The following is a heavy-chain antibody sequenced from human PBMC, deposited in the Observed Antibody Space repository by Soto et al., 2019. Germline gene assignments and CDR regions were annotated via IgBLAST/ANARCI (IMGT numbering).Heavy chain of an antibody. CDR2: INPSGGST. V-gene: IGHV1-46*01. CDR3: ARVQGSGCSGGSCSDRHNWFDP. CDR1: GYTFTSYY. Sequence: ASVKVSCKASGYTFTSYYMHWVRQAPGQGLEWMGIINPSGGSTSYAQKFQGRVTMTRDTSTSTVYMELSSLRSEDTAVYYCARVQGSGCSGGSCSDRHNWFDPWGQGTLVTVSS. D-gene: IGHD2-15*01. J-gene: IGHJ5*02.